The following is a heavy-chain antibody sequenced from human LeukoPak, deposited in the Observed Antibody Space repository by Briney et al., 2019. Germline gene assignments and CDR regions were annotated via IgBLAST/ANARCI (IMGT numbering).Heavy chain of an antibody. CDR2: INSDGSST. CDR3: ASGHSSGYTFDY. D-gene: IGHD3-22*01. J-gene: IGHJ4*02. CDR1: GFTFSSYW. V-gene: IGHV3-74*01. Sequence: PGGSLRLSCAASGFTFSSYWMHWVRQAPGKGLVWFSRINSDGSSTSYADSVKGRFTISRDNAKNTLYLQMNSLRAEDTAVYSCASGHSSGYTFDYWGQGTLVTVSS.